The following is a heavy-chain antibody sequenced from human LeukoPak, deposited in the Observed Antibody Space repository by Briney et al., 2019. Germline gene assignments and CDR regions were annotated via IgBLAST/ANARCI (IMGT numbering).Heavy chain of an antibody. Sequence: GGSLRLSGAASGFTFSSYGMHWVRQAPGKGLEWVADVSSDGSHKHYADSVKGRFTVSRDNSQNTLYLQMNSLRAEDTAVYYCARTPPYDTSTYSGDFDYWGQGILVTVSS. V-gene: IGHV3-33*05. CDR2: VSSDGSHK. CDR1: GFTFSSYG. CDR3: ARTPPYDTSTYSGDFDY. D-gene: IGHD3-22*01. J-gene: IGHJ4*02.